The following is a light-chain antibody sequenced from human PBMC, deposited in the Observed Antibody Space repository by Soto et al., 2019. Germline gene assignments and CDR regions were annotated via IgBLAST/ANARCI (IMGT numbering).Light chain of an antibody. Sequence: EIVVTQSPATLSVSPGERATLSCRASQSGSIAWYQQKLGQAPRLLIYGASTRATGIPARFSGSGSGTEFTLTISSLQSEDFAVYYCQHYDTWPPMYTFGQGTKLEIK. CDR3: QHYDTWPPMYT. CDR1: QSGS. J-gene: IGKJ2*01. CDR2: GAS. V-gene: IGKV3-15*01.